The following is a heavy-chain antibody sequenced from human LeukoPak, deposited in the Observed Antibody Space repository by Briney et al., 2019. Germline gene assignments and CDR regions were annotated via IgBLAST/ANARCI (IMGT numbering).Heavy chain of an antibody. CDR1: GGSISSYY. D-gene: IGHD3-10*01. CDR2: IYTSGST. Sequence: SETLSLTCTVSGGSISSYYWSWIRQPAGKGLEWIGRIYTSGSTNYNPSLKSRVTMSVDTSKNQFSLKLSSVTAADTAVYYCARESVLLWFGESIYFDYWGQGTLVTVSS. V-gene: IGHV4-4*07. J-gene: IGHJ4*02. CDR3: ARESVLLWFGESIYFDY.